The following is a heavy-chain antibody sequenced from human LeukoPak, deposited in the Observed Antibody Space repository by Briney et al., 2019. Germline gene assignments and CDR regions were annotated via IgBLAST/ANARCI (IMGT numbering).Heavy chain of an antibody. CDR3: AREGEWEQTGWWFDP. CDR1: GFTFSSYS. Sequence: GGSLRLSCAASGFTFSSYSFNWVRQAPGKGLEWVSSISSSSAYIFYADSVKGRFTISRDNAKNSLYLQMSSLRVEDTAVYYCAREGEWEQTGWWFDPWGQGTLVTVSS. D-gene: IGHD1-26*01. V-gene: IGHV3-21*01. CDR2: ISSSSAYI. J-gene: IGHJ5*02.